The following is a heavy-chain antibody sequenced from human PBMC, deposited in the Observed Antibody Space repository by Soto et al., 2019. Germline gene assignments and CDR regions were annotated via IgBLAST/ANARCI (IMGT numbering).Heavy chain of an antibody. CDR1: GGSISSGSYY. CDR2: IYYSGTT. J-gene: IGHJ4*02. V-gene: IGHV4-39*01. CDR3: ARRAPGSHFFDY. D-gene: IGHD2-15*01. Sequence: QLQLHESGPGVVKPAETLSLTCSVSGGSISSGSYYWAWIRQPPGKGLDWIGNIYYSGTTYYNPSLQSRVTISVDMSKNRLSLTLSSVTAADTAVYYCARRAPGSHFFDYWGQGTLVTVSS.